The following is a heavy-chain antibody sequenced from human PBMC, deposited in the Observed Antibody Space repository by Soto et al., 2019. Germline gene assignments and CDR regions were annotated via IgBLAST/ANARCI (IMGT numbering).Heavy chain of an antibody. D-gene: IGHD6-6*01. CDR3: ARDSTARLAWFDP. J-gene: IGHJ5*02. Sequence: ASVKVSCKASGYTFTTYDITWVRQAPGQGLEWMGWVSGYNGNAKYAQRLQGRVTMTRETSTSTAYMELRSLTSDDTAIYYCARDSTARLAWFDPWGQGSLVTVSS. CDR2: VSGYNGNA. V-gene: IGHV1-18*04. CDR1: GYTFTTYD.